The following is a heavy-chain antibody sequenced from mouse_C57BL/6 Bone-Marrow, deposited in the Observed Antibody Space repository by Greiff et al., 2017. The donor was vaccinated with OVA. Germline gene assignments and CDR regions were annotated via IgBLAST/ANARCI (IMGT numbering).Heavy chain of an antibody. V-gene: IGHV5-4*01. D-gene: IGHD1-1*01. CDR3: ARDHYYGSSPYWYFDV. Sequence: EVKLMESGGGLVKPGGSLKLSCAASGFTFSSYAMSWVRQTPEKRLEWVATISDGGSYTYYPDNVKGRFTLSNDKAKNNLYLQMSHLKSEDTAMYYCARDHYYGSSPYWYFDVWGTGTTVTVSS. J-gene: IGHJ1*03. CDR1: GFTFSSYA. CDR2: ISDGGSYT.